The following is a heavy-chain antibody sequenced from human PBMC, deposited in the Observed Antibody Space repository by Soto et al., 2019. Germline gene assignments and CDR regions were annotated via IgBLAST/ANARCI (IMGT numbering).Heavy chain of an antibody. D-gene: IGHD4-17*01. CDR2: ISGSGGST. Sequence: EVQLLESGGGLVQPGGSLRLSCAAAGFTFSSYAMSWVRQAPGKGLEWVSAISGSGGSTYYADSVKGRFTISRDNSKNPLYLQMNSLRAEDTAVYYCAKVPSTVTTPNYFDYWGQGTLVTVSS. J-gene: IGHJ4*02. V-gene: IGHV3-23*01. CDR1: GFTFSSYA. CDR3: AKVPSTVTTPNYFDY.